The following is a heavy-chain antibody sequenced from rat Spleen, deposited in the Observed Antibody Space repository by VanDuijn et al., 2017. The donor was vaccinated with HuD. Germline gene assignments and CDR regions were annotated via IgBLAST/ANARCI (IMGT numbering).Heavy chain of an antibody. J-gene: IGHJ2*01. Sequence: EVQLKESGPGLVQPSQTLSLTCTVSGFSFTDYSLHWVRQPPGKGLEWMGVMWRSGSTKYNTGLKSLLSISWDTSKSQVFLKMNSLQTEDTATYYCARDGSFDYWGQGVMVTVSS. V-gene: IGHV2S63*01. CDR2: MWRSGST. CDR1: GFSFTDYS. D-gene: IGHD1-12*03. CDR3: ARDGSFDY.